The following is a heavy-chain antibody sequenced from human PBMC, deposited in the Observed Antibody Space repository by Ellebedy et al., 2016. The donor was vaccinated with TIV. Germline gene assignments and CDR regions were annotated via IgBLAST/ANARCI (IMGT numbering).Heavy chain of an antibody. CDR1: GFTFSGYA. J-gene: IGHJ6*02. CDR3: AKGSRGMDV. Sequence: PGGSLRLSCAASGFTFSGYAMSWVRQAPGKGLGWVSGINSGGTRTYYADSVKGRFTISRDNSKNTLYLQMHSLRAEDTAVYYCAKGSRGMDVWGQGTTVTVSS. V-gene: IGHV3-23*01. CDR2: INSGGTRT.